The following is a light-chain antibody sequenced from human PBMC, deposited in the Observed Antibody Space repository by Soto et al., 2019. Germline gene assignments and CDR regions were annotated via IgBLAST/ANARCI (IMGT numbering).Light chain of an antibody. CDR3: QQRSYWPTIT. CDR1: QSVGSSY. CDR2: YAS. V-gene: IGKV3-11*01. J-gene: IGKJ5*01. Sequence: EIVLTQSPGTLALSPGERATLSSRPSQSVGSSYLAWYQPKHGQAPRLXXYYASNRADGIPARFSGSGSGTDFTLTISSLGPEDFAVYYCQQRSYWPTITFGQGTRLEIK.